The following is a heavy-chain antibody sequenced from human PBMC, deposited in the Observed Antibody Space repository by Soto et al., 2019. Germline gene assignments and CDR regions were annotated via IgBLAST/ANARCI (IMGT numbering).Heavy chain of an antibody. V-gene: IGHV1-69*01. CDR3: ARAAYYDYVWGSYRCDY. Sequence: QVQLVQSGAEVKKPGSSVKVSCKASGGTFSSYAISWVRQAPGQGLEWMGGLIPIFGTANYAQKFQGRVTITADESTSTAYMELSSLRSEDTAVYYCARAAYYDYVWGSYRCDYWGQGTLVTVSS. CDR2: LIPIFGTA. J-gene: IGHJ4*02. CDR1: GGTFSSYA. D-gene: IGHD3-16*02.